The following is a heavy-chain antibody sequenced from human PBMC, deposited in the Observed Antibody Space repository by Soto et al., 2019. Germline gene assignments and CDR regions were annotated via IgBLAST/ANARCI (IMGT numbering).Heavy chain of an antibody. V-gene: IGHV4-30-4*01. Sequence: PSETLSLICTVSGGSISSGDYYWSWIRQPPGKGLEWIGYIYYSGSTYYNPSLKSRVTISVDTSKNQFSLKLSSVTAADTAVYYCARAPLCSGGSCYVFDYWGQGTLVTVSS. CDR1: GGSISSGDYY. J-gene: IGHJ4*02. CDR3: ARAPLCSGGSCYVFDY. CDR2: IYYSGST. D-gene: IGHD2-15*01.